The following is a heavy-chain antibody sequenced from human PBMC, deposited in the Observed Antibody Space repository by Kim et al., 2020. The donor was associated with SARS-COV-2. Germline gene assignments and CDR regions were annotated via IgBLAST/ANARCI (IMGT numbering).Heavy chain of an antibody. CDR3: ARGRGPMVRGVDNWFDP. V-gene: IGHV3-74*01. J-gene: IGHJ5*02. CDR2: INSDGSST. Sequence: GGSLRLSCAASGFTFSSYWMHWVRQAPGKGLVWVSRINSDGSSTSYADSVKGRFTISRDNAKNTLYLRMNSLRAEDTAVYYCARGRGPMVRGVDNWFDPWGQGTLVTVSS. D-gene: IGHD3-10*01. CDR1: GFTFSSYW.